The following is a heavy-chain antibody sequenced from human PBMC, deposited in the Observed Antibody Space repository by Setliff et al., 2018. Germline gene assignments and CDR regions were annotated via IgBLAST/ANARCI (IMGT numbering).Heavy chain of an antibody. Sequence: ASVKVSCKASGYRFTTYGINWVRQAPGQGLEWMGWISPYNGNTKYAQKFQGRVTMTADTSTSTAYMELRSLRSDDTAVYYCSRLVRYCTRSSCQRASGEDYWGQGTLVTV. D-gene: IGHD2-2*01. V-gene: IGHV1-18*01. CDR2: ISPYNGNT. CDR3: SRLVRYCTRSSCQRASGEDY. J-gene: IGHJ4*02. CDR1: GYRFTTYG.